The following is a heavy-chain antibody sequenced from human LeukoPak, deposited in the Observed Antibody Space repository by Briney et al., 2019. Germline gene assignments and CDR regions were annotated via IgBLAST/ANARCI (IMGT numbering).Heavy chain of an antibody. CDR3: AAGQGGVYSGYDTNFDY. CDR2: IIPIFGTA. J-gene: IGHJ4*02. Sequence: ASVKVSCKASGGTFSSYAISWVRQAPGQGLEWMGGIIPIFGTANYAQKFQGRVTITADESTSTAYMELSSPRSEDTAVYYCAAGQGGVYSGYDTNFDYWGQGTLVTVSS. V-gene: IGHV1-69*13. D-gene: IGHD5-12*01. CDR1: GGTFSSYA.